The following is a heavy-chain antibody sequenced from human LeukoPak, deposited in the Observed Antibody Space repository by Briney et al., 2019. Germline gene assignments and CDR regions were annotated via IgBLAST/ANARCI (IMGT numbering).Heavy chain of an antibody. CDR3: AKCRSNRPWYPSDY. V-gene: IGHV3-23*01. Sequence: RAGGSLRLSCAASGFTFSNYAMSWVRQVPGKGLDWVSGISASGDTTYYADSVKGRFTISRDNSKNTLNLQMNSLRGEDTAIYYCAKCRSNRPWYPSDYWGQGTLVTVSS. CDR2: ISASGDTT. D-gene: IGHD4-11*01. CDR1: GFTFSNYA. J-gene: IGHJ4*02.